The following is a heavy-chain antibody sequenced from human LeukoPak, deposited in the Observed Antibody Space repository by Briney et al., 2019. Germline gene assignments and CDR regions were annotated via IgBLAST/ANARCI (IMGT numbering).Heavy chain of an antibody. V-gene: IGHV1-18*04. D-gene: IGHD2-15*01. CDR2: ISAYNGNT. CDR3: ARDFGGSESGLYYYYGMDV. J-gene: IGHJ6*02. Sequence: GASVKVSCKASGYTFTGYYMHWVRQAPGQGLEWMGWISAYNGNTDYAQKLQGRVTMTTDISTSTAYMELRSLRSDDTAVYYRARDFGGSESGLYYYYGMDVWGQGTTVTVSS. CDR1: GYTFTGYY.